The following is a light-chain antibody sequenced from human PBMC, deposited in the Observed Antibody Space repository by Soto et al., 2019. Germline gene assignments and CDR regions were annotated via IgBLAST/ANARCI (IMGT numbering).Light chain of an antibody. CDR1: SSDVGGYNY. V-gene: IGLV2-14*01. CDR3: SSYTSSSTPVV. Sequence: QSALTQPASVSGAPGQSITISCTGTSSDVGGYNYVSWYQQHPGKAPKLMIYDVSNRPSGVSNRFSASKSGNTASLTISGLQAEDEADYYCSSYTSSSTPVVFGGGTKLTVI. CDR2: DVS. J-gene: IGLJ2*01.